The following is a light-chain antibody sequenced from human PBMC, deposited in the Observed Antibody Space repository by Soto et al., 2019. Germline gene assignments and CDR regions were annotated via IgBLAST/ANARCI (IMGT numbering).Light chain of an antibody. V-gene: IGKV3-11*01. Sequence: EIGLTQSPGTLSLSPGGRATLSCRASQSVSRNYVAWYQQKPGQAPRLLIYDASNRATGIPARFSGSGSGTDFTLTISSLEPEDFAVYYCQQRSNWPRTFGQGTKVDI. CDR1: QSVSRNY. CDR2: DAS. CDR3: QQRSNWPRT. J-gene: IGKJ1*01.